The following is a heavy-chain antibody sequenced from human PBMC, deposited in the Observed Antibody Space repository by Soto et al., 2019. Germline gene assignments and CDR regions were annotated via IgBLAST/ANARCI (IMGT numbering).Heavy chain of an antibody. D-gene: IGHD6-13*01. Sequence: ASVKVSCKFSGYTLTELAMHWVRHAPGQGLEWMGGFDPEDGETIYAQKFQGRVTMTEDTSTDTAYMELSSLRSEDTAVYYCATDQLRVIAAAGTFDYWGQGTLVTVSS. CDR3: ATDQLRVIAAAGTFDY. J-gene: IGHJ4*02. V-gene: IGHV1-24*01. CDR1: GYTLTELA. CDR2: FDPEDGET.